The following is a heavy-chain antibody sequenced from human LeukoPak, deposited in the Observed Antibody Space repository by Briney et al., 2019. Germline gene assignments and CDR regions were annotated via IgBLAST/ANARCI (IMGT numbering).Heavy chain of an antibody. CDR2: IDHSGGT. CDR1: GGSFSGYY. D-gene: IGHD3-16*01. CDR3: ATFRWGIGFEY. V-gene: IGHV4-34*01. J-gene: IGHJ4*02. Sequence: SETLSLTCAVYGGSFSGYYWTYLRQPPGKGPEWIGEIDHSGGTNYNPSLKSRVTISVDTSRNQFSLRLNSVTAADTAVYYCATFRWGIGFEYWGPGTLVTVSS.